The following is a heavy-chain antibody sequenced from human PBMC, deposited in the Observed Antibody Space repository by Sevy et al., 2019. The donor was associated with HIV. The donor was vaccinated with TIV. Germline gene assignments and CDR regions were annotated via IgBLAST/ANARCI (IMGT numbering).Heavy chain of an antibody. J-gene: IGHJ4*02. D-gene: IGHD3-22*01. Sequence: GGSLRLSCAASGFTFSSYAMSWVRQAPGKGLEWVSAISGSGYLTYYTDSVKGRLTISMDNSKNTLYLKMNSLRAEDTAVYYCAKEGGGYYYDSSGLFDYWGQGTLVTVSS. CDR3: AKEGGGYYYDSSGLFDY. V-gene: IGHV3-23*01. CDR2: ISGSGYLT. CDR1: GFTFSSYA.